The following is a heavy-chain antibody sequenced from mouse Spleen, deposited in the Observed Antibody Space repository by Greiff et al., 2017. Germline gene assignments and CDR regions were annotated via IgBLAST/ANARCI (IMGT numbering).Heavy chain of an antibody. D-gene: IGHD2-2*01. CDR2: INPSNGGT. V-gene: IGHV1S81*02. Sequence: QVHVKQSGAELVKPGASVKLSCKASGYTFTSYYMYWVKQRPGQGLEWIGEINPSNGGTNFNEKFKSKATLTVDKSSSTAYMQLSSLTSEDSAVYYCTRGGLRRMDYWGQGTSVTVSS. CDR3: TRGGLRRMDY. J-gene: IGHJ4*01. CDR1: GYTFTSYY.